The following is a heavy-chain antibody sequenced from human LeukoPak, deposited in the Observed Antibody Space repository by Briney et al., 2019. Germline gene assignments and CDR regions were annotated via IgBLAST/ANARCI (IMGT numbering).Heavy chain of an antibody. CDR1: GGSFSGYY. Sequence: SETLSLTCAVYGGSFSGYYWSWIRQPPGKGLEWIGEINHSGSTNYNPSLKSRVTIPVDTSKNQFSLKLSSVTAADTAVYYCARGTPPPTYYYDSSGYYYFDYWGQGTLVTVSS. D-gene: IGHD3-22*01. CDR3: ARGTPPPTYYYDSSGYYYFDY. J-gene: IGHJ4*02. V-gene: IGHV4-34*01. CDR2: INHSGST.